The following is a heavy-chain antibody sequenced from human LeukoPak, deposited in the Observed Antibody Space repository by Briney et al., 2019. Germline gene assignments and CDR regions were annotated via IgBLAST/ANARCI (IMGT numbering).Heavy chain of an antibody. CDR3: ARDDPHYDILTGYYPIDS. CDR2: LRYDGSNQ. D-gene: IGHD3-9*01. V-gene: IGHV3-30*02. Sequence: PGGSLRLSCEASGFTFIRNGMHWVRQAPGKGLEWVAFLRYDGSNQYYADSVQGRFTISRDNSKNTLYLQMYSLRAEDTAVYYCARDDPHYDILTGYYPIDSWDQGTLVTVSS. J-gene: IGHJ4*02. CDR1: GFTFIRNG.